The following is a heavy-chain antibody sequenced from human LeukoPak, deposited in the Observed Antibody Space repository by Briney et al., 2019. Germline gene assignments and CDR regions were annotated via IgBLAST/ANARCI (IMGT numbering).Heavy chain of an antibody. D-gene: IGHD3-10*01. V-gene: IGHV3-48*04. Sequence: GGSLRLSCAASGFTFSSYSMNWVRQAPGKGLEWVSYISSSSSTIYYADSVKGRFTISRDNAKNSLYLQMNSLRAEDTALYHCARSYYGSGSPNYYYYGMDVWGQGTTVTVSS. J-gene: IGHJ6*02. CDR3: ARSYYGSGSPNYYYYGMDV. CDR1: GFTFSSYS. CDR2: ISSSSSTI.